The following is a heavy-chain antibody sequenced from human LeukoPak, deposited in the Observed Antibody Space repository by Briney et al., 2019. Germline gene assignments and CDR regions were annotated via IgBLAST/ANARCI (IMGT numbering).Heavy chain of an antibody. Sequence: PSGTLSLICAVSGGSISSNNWWSWVRQPPGKGLEWIGEIYHHGATNYNPSLKSRVTLSVDKSKNQFPLELSSVTAADTALYYCARGPSVAAHLDYWGQGTLVTVSS. J-gene: IGHJ4*02. CDR2: IYHHGAT. D-gene: IGHD5-12*01. CDR1: GGSISSNNW. CDR3: ARGPSVAAHLDY. V-gene: IGHV4-4*02.